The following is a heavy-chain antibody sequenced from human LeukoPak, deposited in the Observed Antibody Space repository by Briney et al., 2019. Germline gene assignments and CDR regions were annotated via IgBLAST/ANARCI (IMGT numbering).Heavy chain of an antibody. Sequence: SETLSLTCAVSGGSISSSNWWSWVRQPAGKGLEWIGRIYTSGSTNYNPSLKSRVTISVDTSKNQFSLKLSSVTAADTAVYYCAVRLDGYSSSSGFDPWGQGTLVTVSS. V-gene: IGHV4-4*07. CDR1: GGSISSSNW. CDR2: IYTSGST. J-gene: IGHJ5*02. CDR3: AVRLDGYSSSSGFDP. D-gene: IGHD6-13*01.